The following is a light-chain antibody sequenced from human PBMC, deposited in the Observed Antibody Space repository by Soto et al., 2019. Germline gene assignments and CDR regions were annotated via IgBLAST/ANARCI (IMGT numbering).Light chain of an antibody. CDR2: ENN. CDR3: GTWDGSLSAAV. V-gene: IGLV1-51*02. Sequence: QSVLTQPPSVSAAPGQKVTISCSGSRSNIGNNYVSWYQQLPGTAPKLLIYENNKRPSGIPDRISGSTSGTSATLGITGLQTGDEADYYCGTWDGSLSAAVFGGGTKLTVL. CDR1: RSNIGNNY. J-gene: IGLJ3*02.